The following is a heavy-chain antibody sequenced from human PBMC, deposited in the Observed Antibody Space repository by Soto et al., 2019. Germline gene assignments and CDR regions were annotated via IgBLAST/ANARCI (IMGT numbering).Heavy chain of an antibody. CDR3: ARESQIVVCAFDI. V-gene: IGHV1-3*01. Sequence: QVQLVQSGAEVREPGASVKVSCTASGYTFTSHSIHLVRQAPGQRLEWMGCINAGNGHTNYSQRFQGRVTINRDTSATTSYLDLSSLRFADTAVYDCARESQIVVCAFDIWGQGTMVTVSA. D-gene: IGHD3-22*01. J-gene: IGHJ3*02. CDR1: GYTFTSHS. CDR2: INAGNGHT.